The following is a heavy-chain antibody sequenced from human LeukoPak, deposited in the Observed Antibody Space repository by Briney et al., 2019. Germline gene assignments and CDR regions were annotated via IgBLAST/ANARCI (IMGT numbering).Heavy chain of an antibody. V-gene: IGHV4-39*07. J-gene: IGHJ4*02. D-gene: IGHD4-23*01. Sequence: PSETLSLTCTVSGDSISSSSHYWGWIRQPPGKGLEWIGEINHSGSTNYNPSLKSRVTISVDTSKNQFSLKLSSVTAADTAVYHCAILALYGGRADYWGQGTLVTVSS. CDR1: GDSISSSSHY. CDR2: INHSGST. CDR3: AILALYGGRADY.